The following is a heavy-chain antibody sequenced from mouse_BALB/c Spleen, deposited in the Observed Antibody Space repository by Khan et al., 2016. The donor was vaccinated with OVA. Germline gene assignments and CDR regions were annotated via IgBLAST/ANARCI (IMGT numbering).Heavy chain of an antibody. D-gene: IGHD3-3*01. CDR1: GYTFTNYG. CDR3: AKGSGCSYFDV. CDR2: INTYTGEP. V-gene: IGHV9-1*02. Sequence: QIQLVQSGPELKKPGETVKISCKASGYTFTNYGMNWVKQAPGKGLKWMGWINTYTGEPTYTDDFKGRFAFSLETSASTAYLQINNLKNEDMATYFCAKGSGCSYFDVWGAGTTVTVSS. J-gene: IGHJ1*01.